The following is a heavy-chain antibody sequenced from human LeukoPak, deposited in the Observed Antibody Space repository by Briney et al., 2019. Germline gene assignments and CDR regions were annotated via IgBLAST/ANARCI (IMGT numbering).Heavy chain of an antibody. CDR3: ARATTGAFDY. Sequence: GGSLRLSCAPSGFTFSSHAMSWVRQAPGKGLEWVSSISSSSSYIYYADSVKGRFTISRDNAKNSLYLQMNSLRAEDTAVYYCARATTGAFDYWGQGTLVTVSS. CDR1: GFTFSSHA. CDR2: ISSSSSYI. D-gene: IGHD4-11*01. J-gene: IGHJ4*02. V-gene: IGHV3-21*01.